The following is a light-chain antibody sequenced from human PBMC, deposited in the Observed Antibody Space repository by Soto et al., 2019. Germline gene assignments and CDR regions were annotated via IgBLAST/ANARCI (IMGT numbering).Light chain of an antibody. V-gene: IGLV2-14*01. CDR1: SRDVGGYNY. J-gene: IGLJ1*01. Sequence: QSALTQPASVSGSPGQSIPISCTGTSRDVGGYNYVSWYQQHPGKAPKLMIYEVSNRPSGVSNRFSGSKSGNTASLTISGLQAEDEADYYCSSYTSSSTYVFGTGTKLTVL. CDR2: EVS. CDR3: SSYTSSSTYV.